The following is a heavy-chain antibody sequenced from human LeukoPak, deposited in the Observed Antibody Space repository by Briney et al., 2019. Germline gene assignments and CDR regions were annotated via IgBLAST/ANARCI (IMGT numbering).Heavy chain of an antibody. CDR3: ARADYGDYDTGRGFDY. CDR2: ISYDGSNK. D-gene: IGHD4-17*01. J-gene: IGHJ4*02. CDR1: GFTFSSYA. Sequence: GGSLRLSCAASGFTFSSYAMHWVRQAPGKGLEWVAVISYDGSNKYYADSVKGRFTISRDNSKNALYLQMNSLRAEDTAVYYCARADYGDYDTGRGFDYWGQGTLVTVSS. V-gene: IGHV3-30-3*01.